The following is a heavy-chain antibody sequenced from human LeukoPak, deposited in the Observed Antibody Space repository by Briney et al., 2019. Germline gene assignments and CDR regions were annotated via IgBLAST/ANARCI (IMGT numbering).Heavy chain of an antibody. Sequence: KASETLSLTCTVSGGSTSSGGYYWSWIRQPPGKGLEWIGYIYHSGSTYYNPSLKSRVNISLDTPKNQFSLKLISVTAADTAVYFCARLQWLSTPFFDYWGQGTLVTVSS. CDR1: GGSTSSGGYY. J-gene: IGHJ4*02. V-gene: IGHV4-30-2*01. D-gene: IGHD6-19*01. CDR2: IYHSGST. CDR3: ARLQWLSTPFFDY.